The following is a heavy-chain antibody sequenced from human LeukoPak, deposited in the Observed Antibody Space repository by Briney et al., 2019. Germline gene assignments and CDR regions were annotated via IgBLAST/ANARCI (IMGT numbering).Heavy chain of an antibody. J-gene: IGHJ4*02. CDR1: GYTFTGYY. Sequence: ASVKVSCTASGYTFTGYYMHWVRQAPGQGLEWMGRINPNSGGTNYAQKFQGRATMTRDTSISTAYMELSRLRSDDTAVYYCARYEYLEQEYSRSSGGYWGQGTLVTVSS. V-gene: IGHV1-2*06. CDR3: ARYEYLEQEYSRSSGGY. D-gene: IGHD6-6*01. CDR2: INPNSGGT.